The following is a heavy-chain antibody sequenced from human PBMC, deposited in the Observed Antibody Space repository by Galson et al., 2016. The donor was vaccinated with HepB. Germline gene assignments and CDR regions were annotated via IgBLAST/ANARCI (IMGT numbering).Heavy chain of an antibody. CDR2: INTNTGNP. J-gene: IGHJ5*02. Sequence: SVKVSCKASGYTFTSYAMNWVRQAPGQGLEWMGWINTNTGNPTYAQGFTGRFVLSLDTSVTTAYLQINSLKAEDTAVYYCARDGVVTTPRANWFDPGGQGTLVTVSS. CDR3: ARDGVVTTPRANWFDP. V-gene: IGHV7-4-1*02. D-gene: IGHD2-21*02. CDR1: GYTFTSYA.